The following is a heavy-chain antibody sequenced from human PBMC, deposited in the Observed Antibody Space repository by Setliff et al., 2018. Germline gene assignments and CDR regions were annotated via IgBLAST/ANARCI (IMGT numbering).Heavy chain of an antibody. CDR3: ARAHRYFSDTSGYFYDQGRSAFDV. J-gene: IGHJ3*01. CDR1: GFTFDIYS. V-gene: IGHV3-48*04. D-gene: IGHD3-22*01. Sequence: GGSLRLSCAASGFTFDIYSMSWVRQAPGKGLEWVSYISSHSNTIWYADSVKGRFTISRDNAKNSLYLQMNSLGAEDTALYYCARAHRYFSDTSGYFYDQGRSAFDVWGQGTMVTVSS. CDR2: ISSHSNTI.